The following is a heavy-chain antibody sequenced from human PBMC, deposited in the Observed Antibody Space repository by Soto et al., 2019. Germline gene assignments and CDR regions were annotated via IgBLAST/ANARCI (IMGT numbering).Heavy chain of an antibody. J-gene: IGHJ4*02. D-gene: IGHD3-22*01. CDR1: GFTFSNYA. Sequence: GGSLRLSCAASGFTFSNYAMSWVRQAPGKGLEWVSGIGGRGTSSYYADSVKGRFAISRDNSYNTLFLQLHSLRAEDTAVYYCAKSRYADSSGDYYDFWGQGTRVTVSS. CDR2: IGGRGTSS. CDR3: AKSRYADSSGDYYDF. V-gene: IGHV3-23*01.